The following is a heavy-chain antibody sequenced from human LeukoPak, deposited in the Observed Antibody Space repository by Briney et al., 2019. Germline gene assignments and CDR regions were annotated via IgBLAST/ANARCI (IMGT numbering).Heavy chain of an antibody. V-gene: IGHV4-59*01. CDR1: GGSIISYY. D-gene: IGHD4-17*01. CDR2: IYYSGST. J-gene: IGHJ6*02. Sequence: SESLSLTCTVAGGSIISYYWSCIRQPPGEGLEWIGYIYYSGSTNYNPSLKSRVSISVDRYKNQFSLKLSSVTAADTAVYYCARNGYGDYYYYGMDVWGQGTTVTVSS. CDR3: ARNGYGDYYYYGMDV.